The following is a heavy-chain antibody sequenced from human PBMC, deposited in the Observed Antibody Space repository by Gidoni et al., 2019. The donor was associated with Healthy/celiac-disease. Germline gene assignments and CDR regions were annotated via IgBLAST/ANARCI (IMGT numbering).Heavy chain of an antibody. Sequence: EVQLVYSGGGLFQPVRSLRLSCTASGFPFGAYSMSSFRQAPGKGLEWVGFIRSKAYGGTTEYAASVKGRFTSSRDDSKSIAYLQMNSLKTEDTAVYYCTRGSIVVVPAATIDYYYGMDVWGQGTTVTVSS. CDR3: TRGSIVVVPAATIDYYYGMDV. CDR2: IRSKAYGGTT. V-gene: IGHV3-49*03. CDR1: GFPFGAYS. D-gene: IGHD2-2*01. J-gene: IGHJ6*02.